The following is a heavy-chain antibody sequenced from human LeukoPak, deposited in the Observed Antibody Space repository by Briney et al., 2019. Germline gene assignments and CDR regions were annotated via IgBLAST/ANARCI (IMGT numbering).Heavy chain of an antibody. J-gene: IGHJ6*02. CDR2: INTNTGNP. CDR1: GYTFTSYA. D-gene: IGHD6-13*01. CDR3: ARDRSSSWYYYYGMDV. V-gene: IGHV7-4-1*02. Sequence: ASVKVSCKASGYTFTSYAINWVRQAPGQGLEWMGWINTNTGNPTYAQGFTGRFVFSLDTSVSTAYLQISSLKAEDTAVYYCARDRSSSWYYYYGMDVWGQGTTVTVSS.